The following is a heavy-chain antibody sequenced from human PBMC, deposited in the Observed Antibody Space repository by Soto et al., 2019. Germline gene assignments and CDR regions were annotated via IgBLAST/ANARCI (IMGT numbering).Heavy chain of an antibody. CDR3: VKDRVLSTIADRRSFDY. CDR2: VSNNGGST. Sequence: CLRLSCSASGFSFSSYAMHWVRQAPGKGLEYVSGVSNNGGSTYYADSMKGRFTISRDNSKNSLYLQMSSLRAEDTAVYYCVKDRVLSTIADRRSFDYWGQGTLVTVSS. V-gene: IGHV3-64D*06. CDR1: GFSFSSYA. J-gene: IGHJ4*02. D-gene: IGHD6-6*01.